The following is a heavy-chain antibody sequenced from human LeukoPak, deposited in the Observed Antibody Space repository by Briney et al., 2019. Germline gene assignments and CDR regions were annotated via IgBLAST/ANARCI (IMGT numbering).Heavy chain of an antibody. CDR3: AKDTFDSSDY. Sequence: GGSLRLSCAASGFTFSSHAMGWVRQAPGKGLEWVSSITGSGGSTYYGDSVKGRFTIARDNSKNTLYLQMNSLRAEDTAVYYCAKDTFDSSDYWGQGTLVTVSS. D-gene: IGHD3-22*01. V-gene: IGHV3-23*01. CDR2: ITGSGGST. CDR1: GFTFSSHA. J-gene: IGHJ4*02.